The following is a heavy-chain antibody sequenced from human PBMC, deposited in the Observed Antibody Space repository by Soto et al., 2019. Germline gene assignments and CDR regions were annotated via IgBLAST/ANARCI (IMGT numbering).Heavy chain of an antibody. CDR2: ISGSGGST. Sequence: SLKVSCKASGYTFSGYAMSWVSQEQGKGLEWVSAISGSGGSTYYADSVKGRFTISRDNSKNTLYLQMNSLRAEDTAVYYCSNSILTGYFRYYYGMDVWGQGTTVTVSS. CDR3: SNSILTGYFRYYYGMDV. D-gene: IGHD3-9*01. CDR1: GYTFSGYA. J-gene: IGHJ6*02. V-gene: IGHV3-23*01.